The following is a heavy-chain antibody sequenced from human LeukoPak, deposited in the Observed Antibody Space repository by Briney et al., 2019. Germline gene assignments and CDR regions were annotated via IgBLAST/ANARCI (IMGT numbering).Heavy chain of an antibody. J-gene: IGHJ4*02. CDR1: GGSISSSSYY. V-gene: IGHV4-39*07. CDR2: IHYSGST. D-gene: IGHD3-10*01. Sequence: SETLSLTCTVSGGSISSSSYYWGWIRQPPGKGLEWLGSIHYSGSTQDNPSLKSRVTISIDTSKNQFSLKLSSVTAADTAVYYCARYVSGSMYDYWGQGTLVTVST. CDR3: ARYVSGSMYDY.